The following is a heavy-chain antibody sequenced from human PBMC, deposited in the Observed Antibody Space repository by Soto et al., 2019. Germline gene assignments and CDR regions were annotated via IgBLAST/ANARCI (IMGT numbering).Heavy chain of an antibody. Sequence: SETLSLTCTVSGGSISSSSYYWGWIRQPPGKGLEWIGSIYYSGSTYYNPSLKSRVTISVDTSKNQFSLKLSSVTAADTAVYYCACLLYCSGGSCYDYYYYYGMDVWGQGTTVTVSS. V-gene: IGHV4-39*01. CDR1: GGSISSSSYY. D-gene: IGHD2-15*01. J-gene: IGHJ6*02. CDR3: ACLLYCSGGSCYDYYYYYGMDV. CDR2: IYYSGST.